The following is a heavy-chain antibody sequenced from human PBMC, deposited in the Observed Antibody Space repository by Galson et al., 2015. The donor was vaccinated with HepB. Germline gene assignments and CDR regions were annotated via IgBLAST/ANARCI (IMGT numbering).Heavy chain of an antibody. CDR1: GFTFSSYA. D-gene: IGHD1-1*01. J-gene: IGHJ4*02. Sequence: SLRLSCAASGFTFSSYAMSWVRQAPGKGLEWVSAISGSGGSTYYADSVKGRFTISRDNSKNTLYLQMNSLRAEDTAVYYCAKHGGPRYQNEIDYWGQGTLVTVSS. CDR3: AKHGGPRYQNEIDY. CDR2: ISGSGGST. V-gene: IGHV3-23*01.